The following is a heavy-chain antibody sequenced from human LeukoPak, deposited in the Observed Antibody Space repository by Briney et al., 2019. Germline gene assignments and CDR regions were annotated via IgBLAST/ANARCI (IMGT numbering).Heavy chain of an antibody. CDR3: ARDRGLELLNY. J-gene: IGHJ4*02. Sequence: PGGSLRLSCAASGFTFSSYWMSWVRQAPGKGLEWVANIKHDGSEKYYVDSVKGRFTISRDNAKNSLYLQMNSLRAEDTAVYYCARDRGLELLNYWGQGTLVTVSS. CDR2: IKHDGSEK. CDR1: GFTFSSYW. V-gene: IGHV3-7*01. D-gene: IGHD1-7*01.